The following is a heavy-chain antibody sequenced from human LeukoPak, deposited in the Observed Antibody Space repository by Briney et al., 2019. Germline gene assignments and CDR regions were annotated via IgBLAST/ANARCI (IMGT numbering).Heavy chain of an antibody. V-gene: IGHV3-43D*03. CDR2: ITWDGDNT. D-gene: IGHD6-13*01. CDR3: AKDVRGSTSWYGLDY. CDR1: GFTFDDYA. Sequence: GGSLRLSCAASGFTFDDYAMHRVRQAPGKSLEWVSLITWDGDNTYYADSVKGRFTISRDNSKNSLYLQMNSLRAEDTALYYCAKDVRGSTSWYGLDYWGQGTLVTVSS. J-gene: IGHJ4*02.